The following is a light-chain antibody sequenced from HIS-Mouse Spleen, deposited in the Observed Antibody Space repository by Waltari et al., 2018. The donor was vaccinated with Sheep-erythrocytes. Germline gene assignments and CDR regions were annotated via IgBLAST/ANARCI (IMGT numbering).Light chain of an antibody. CDR3: CSYAGSYNHV. CDR1: STDVGGYND. CDR2: DVS. V-gene: IGLV2-11*01. J-gene: IGLJ1*01. Sequence: QSALTQPRSVSGAPGQSVTISCTGTSTDVGGYNDVSWYQQHTGKAPQLMIYDVSKRPPGVPDRLSGSKSGHTASLTISGLQAEDEADYYCCSYAGSYNHVFAAGTKVTVL.